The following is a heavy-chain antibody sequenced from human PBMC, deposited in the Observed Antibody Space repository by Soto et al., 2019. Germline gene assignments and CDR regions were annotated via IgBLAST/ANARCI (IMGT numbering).Heavy chain of an antibody. D-gene: IGHD3-22*01. V-gene: IGHV3-23*01. CDR2: ISGSGGST. Sequence: GGSLRLSCAASEFTFSSYAMSWVRQAPGKGLEWVSAISGSGGSTYYADSVKGRFTISRDNSKNMLYLQMNSLRAEDTAVYYCAKDQGIVVVIENFDYWGQGTLVTVSS. CDR3: AKDQGIVVVIENFDY. J-gene: IGHJ4*02. CDR1: EFTFSSYA.